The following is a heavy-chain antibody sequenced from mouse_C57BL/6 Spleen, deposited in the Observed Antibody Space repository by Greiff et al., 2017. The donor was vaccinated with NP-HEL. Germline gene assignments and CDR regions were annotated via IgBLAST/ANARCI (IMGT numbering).Heavy chain of an antibody. CDR2: IDPSDSYT. V-gene: IGHV1-69*01. Sequence: QVQLKQPGAELVMPGASVKLSCKASGYTFTSYWMHWVKQRPGQGLEWIGEIDPSDSYTNYNQKFKGKSTLTVDKSSSTAYMQLSSLTSEGSAVYYCASLGGTGFAYWGQGTLVTVSA. CDR1: GYTFTSYW. J-gene: IGHJ3*01. D-gene: IGHD3-3*01. CDR3: ASLGGTGFAY.